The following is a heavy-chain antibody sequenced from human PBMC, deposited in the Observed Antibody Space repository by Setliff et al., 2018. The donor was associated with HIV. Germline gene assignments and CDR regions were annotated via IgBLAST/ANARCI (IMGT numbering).Heavy chain of an antibody. Sequence: PGASLKISCKGSGYSFTKYWIAWVRQTPGKGLEWMGIISPSDSDTRHSPSFQGQVTMSADKSVSTAYLQWSSLRAADTAVYYCARADCGGDCYLPYYFDHWGQGTLVTVSS. J-gene: IGHJ4*02. CDR1: GYSFTKYW. D-gene: IGHD2-21*02. CDR3: ARADCGGDCYLPYYFDH. CDR2: ISPSDSDT. V-gene: IGHV5-51*01.